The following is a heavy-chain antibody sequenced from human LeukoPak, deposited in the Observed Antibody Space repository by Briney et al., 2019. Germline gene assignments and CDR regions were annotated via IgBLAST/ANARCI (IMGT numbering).Heavy chain of an antibody. D-gene: IGHD6-6*01. V-gene: IGHV3-53*01. CDR3: ARTGIAARPTVWFDP. J-gene: IGHJ5*02. Sequence: GGSLRLSCAASGFTVSSNYMSWVRQAPGKGLEWVSVIYSDGRTYYADSVKGRFTISRDNSKNTLYLETNSLRAEDTAVYYCARTGIAARPTVWFDPWGQGTLVTVSS. CDR1: GFTVSSNY. CDR2: IYSDGRT.